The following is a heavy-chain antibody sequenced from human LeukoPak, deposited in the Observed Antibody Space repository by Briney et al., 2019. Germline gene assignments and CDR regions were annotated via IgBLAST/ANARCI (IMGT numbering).Heavy chain of an antibody. V-gene: IGHV1-69*13. Sequence: SVKVSCKASGGTFRNYAMSWVRQAPGQGLEWIGGIIRIFGTPNYAQRFQGRVTITADESTSTAYMELSSLRSEDTAVYYCARDRYSSSQGFDPWGQGTLVTVSS. CDR1: GGTFRNYA. J-gene: IGHJ5*02. D-gene: IGHD6-6*01. CDR2: IIRIFGTP. CDR3: ARDRYSSSQGFDP.